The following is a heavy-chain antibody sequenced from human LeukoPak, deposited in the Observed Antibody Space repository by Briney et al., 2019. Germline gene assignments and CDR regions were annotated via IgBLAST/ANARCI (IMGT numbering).Heavy chain of an antibody. V-gene: IGHV4-4*09. Sequence: SETLSLTCTVSGASISNYYWSWIRQTPEKGLEWMGHIHSSGGSSYYPSLKSRLTLSIDTSRNQLSLKLPSVTAADTAVYFCARLGSYHDFWGQGALVNVSS. CDR3: ARLGSYHDF. J-gene: IGHJ4*02. D-gene: IGHD1-26*01. CDR2: IHSSGGS. CDR1: GASISNYY.